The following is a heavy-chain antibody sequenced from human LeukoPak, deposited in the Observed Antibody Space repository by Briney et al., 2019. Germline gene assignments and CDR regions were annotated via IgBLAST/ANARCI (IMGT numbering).Heavy chain of an antibody. CDR1: GGSISSSSYY. D-gene: IGHD1-26*01. J-gene: IGHJ3*02. V-gene: IGHV4-39*07. Sequence: SETLSLTCTVSGGSISSSSYYWGWIRQPPGKGLEWIGSIYYSGSTYYNPSLKSRVTISVDTSRNQFSLKLSSVTAADTAVYYCARDSGYGFIVGATGSFDIWGQGTMVTVSS. CDR3: ARDSGYGFIVGATGSFDI. CDR2: IYYSGST.